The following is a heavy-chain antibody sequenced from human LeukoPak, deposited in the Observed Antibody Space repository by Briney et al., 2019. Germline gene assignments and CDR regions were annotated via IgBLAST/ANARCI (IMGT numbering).Heavy chain of an antibody. Sequence: PGGSLRLSCASSGFTFSSYWMHWVRQAPGKGLVWVSRICTDGSSTKYADFVEGRFIISRDNDNNTSYLQMPGLRAENTAAYCFVRGNFNGGIDHWGQASLVTVSS. CDR1: GFTFSSYW. CDR2: ICTDGSST. J-gene: IGHJ4*02. V-gene: IGHV3-74*01. D-gene: IGHD2-21*01. CDR3: VRGNFNGGIDH.